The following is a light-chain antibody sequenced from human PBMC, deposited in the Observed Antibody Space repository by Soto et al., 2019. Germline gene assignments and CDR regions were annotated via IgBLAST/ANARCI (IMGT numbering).Light chain of an antibody. CDR3: QQYITYPYS. Sequence: DIPMTQSPSTLSASVGDRVTITCRASQSTSTWLAWYQQRPGKTPKLLISEASKLESGVPSRFSGSGSGTEFTPTISSLQPDYFATYYCQQYITYPYSFGQGTKVEIK. CDR1: QSTSTW. J-gene: IGKJ1*01. CDR2: EAS. V-gene: IGKV1-5*03.